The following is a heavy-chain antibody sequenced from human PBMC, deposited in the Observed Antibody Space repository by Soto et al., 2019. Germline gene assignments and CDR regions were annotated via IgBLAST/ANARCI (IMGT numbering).Heavy chain of an antibody. J-gene: IGHJ5*02. CDR2: IKTDGSEK. CDR3: ARKDYYYDSSNAGWFDP. V-gene: IGHV3-7*05. D-gene: IGHD3-22*01. CDR1: GFTFSSSW. Sequence: EVQLVESGGDLVQPGGSLRLSCAASGFTFSSSWMSWVRQAPGKGLEWVATIKTDGSEKYYVDSVKGRFTISRDNAKNSLYLKMNSLRGDDTAVYYCARKDYYYDSSNAGWFDPWGQGTLVTVSS.